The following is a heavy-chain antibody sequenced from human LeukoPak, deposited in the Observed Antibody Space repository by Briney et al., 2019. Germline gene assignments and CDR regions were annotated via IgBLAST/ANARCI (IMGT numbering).Heavy chain of an antibody. V-gene: IGHV4-4*07. CDR1: GGSISSYY. J-gene: IGHJ6*03. CDR2: IYTSGST. Sequence: SETLSLTCTVSGGSISSYYWSWIRQPAGKGLEWIGRIYTSGSTNYNPSLKSRVTMSVDTSKNQFSLKLSSVTAADTAVYYCARESGVAGLYYYYYMDVWGKGTTVIVSS. CDR3: ARESGVAGLYYYYYMDV. D-gene: IGHD6-19*01.